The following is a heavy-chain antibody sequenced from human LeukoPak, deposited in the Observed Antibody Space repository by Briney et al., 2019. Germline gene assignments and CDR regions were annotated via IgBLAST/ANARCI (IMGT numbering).Heavy chain of an antibody. CDR2: VYTNGST. V-gene: IGHV4-4*07. CDR1: GGPFSRYY. J-gene: IGHJ3*02. Sequence: PSETLSLTCSVSGGPFSRYYWSWIRQPPGKELEWVGRVYTNGSTNYNPSLKSRVTISVDKSKNQFSLKLSSVTAADTAVYYCATDAFDIWGQGTMVTVSS. CDR3: ATDAFDI.